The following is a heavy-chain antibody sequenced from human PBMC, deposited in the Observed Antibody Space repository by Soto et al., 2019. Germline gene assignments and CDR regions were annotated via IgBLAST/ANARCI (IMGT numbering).Heavy chain of an antibody. CDR3: AKLVDTAMVLDY. CDR2: ISGRGGST. Sequence: EVQLLESGGGLVQPGGSLRLSCAASGFTFSSYAMSWVRQAPGKGLEWVSAISGRGGSTYYADSVKGRFTISRDNSKNTLYLQMNSLSAEDTAVYYCAKLVDTAMVLDYWGQGTLVPVSS. V-gene: IGHV3-23*01. D-gene: IGHD5-18*01. CDR1: GFTFSSYA. J-gene: IGHJ4*02.